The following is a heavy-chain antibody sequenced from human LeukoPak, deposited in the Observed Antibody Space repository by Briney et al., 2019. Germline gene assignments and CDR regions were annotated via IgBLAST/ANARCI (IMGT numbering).Heavy chain of an antibody. CDR3: AKGGIIAAATFDY. Sequence: GGSLRLSCAASEFTFSSYGMHWVRQAPGKGLEWVTFIRYDGSNKYYADSVKGRFTISRDNSKNTVYLQMNSLGEEDTAVYYCAKGGIIAAATFDYWGQGTLVTVSS. CDR1: EFTFSSYG. J-gene: IGHJ4*02. V-gene: IGHV3-30*02. D-gene: IGHD6-13*01. CDR2: IRYDGSNK.